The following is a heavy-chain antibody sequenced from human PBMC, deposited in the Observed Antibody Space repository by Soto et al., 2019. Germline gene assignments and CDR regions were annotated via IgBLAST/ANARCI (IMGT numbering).Heavy chain of an antibody. Sequence: HPGGSLRLSCAASGFTFNNYAMTWVRQAPGRGLEWVSSISGRGGSTYHADSVKGRFTISRDNSKNTLYLQMNSLRIEDSAIYYCAKDYSSNWHLEDYFDYWGQGTLVTVSS. D-gene: IGHD6-13*01. V-gene: IGHV3-23*01. J-gene: IGHJ4*02. CDR1: GFTFNNYA. CDR3: AKDYSSNWHLEDYFDY. CDR2: ISGRGGST.